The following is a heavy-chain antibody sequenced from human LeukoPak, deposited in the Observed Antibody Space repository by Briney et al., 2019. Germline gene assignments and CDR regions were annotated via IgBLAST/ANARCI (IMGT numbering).Heavy chain of an antibody. CDR3: AGVGMSSSWYSDY. D-gene: IGHD6-13*01. J-gene: IGHJ4*02. CDR1: GFTFSNYA. Sequence: GGSLRLSCAASGFTFSNYAMHWVRQAPGKGLEWVSSISSSSSYIYYADSVKGRFTISRDNAKNSLYLQMNSLRAEDTAVYYCAGVGMSSSWYSDYWGQGTLVTVSS. V-gene: IGHV3-21*01. CDR2: ISSSSSYI.